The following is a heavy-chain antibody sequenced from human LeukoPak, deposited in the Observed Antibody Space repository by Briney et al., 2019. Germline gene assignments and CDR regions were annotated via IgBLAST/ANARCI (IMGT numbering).Heavy chain of an antibody. CDR1: GGSISNDGYY. D-gene: IGHD2/OR15-2a*01. V-gene: IGHV4-31*03. CDR3: ASRGEYYYHY. CDR2: IYYRRST. J-gene: IGHJ4*02. Sequence: SETLSLTCTVSGGSISNDGYYWSWIRQHPGKGLEWIVYIYYRRSTYYNPSLKRRLTISVDRSKNQFSLKLSSVTAADTAVYYCASRGEYYYHYWGQGTLVTVSS.